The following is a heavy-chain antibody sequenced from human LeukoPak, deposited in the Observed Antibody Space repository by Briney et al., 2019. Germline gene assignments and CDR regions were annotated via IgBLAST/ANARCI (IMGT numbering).Heavy chain of an antibody. V-gene: IGHV4-59*01. Sequence: SETLSLTCTVSGGSISSYFWNWIRQPPGKGLEWIGYISYSGSTKFNPSLKSRVTISVDTSKNQFSLKLSSVSAADTAVYYCARAPGIAAAGTHFDFWGQGTLVTVSS. CDR1: GGSISSYF. CDR2: ISYSGST. D-gene: IGHD6-13*01. CDR3: ARAPGIAAAGTHFDF. J-gene: IGHJ4*02.